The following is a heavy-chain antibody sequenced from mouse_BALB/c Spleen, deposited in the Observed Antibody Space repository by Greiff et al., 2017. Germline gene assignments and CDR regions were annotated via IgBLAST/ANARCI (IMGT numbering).Heavy chain of an antibody. CDR2: ISYSGST. CDR1: GYSITSDYA. V-gene: IGHV3-2*02. J-gene: IGHJ4*01. D-gene: IGHD1-1*01. Sequence: EVKLVESGPDLVKPSQSLSLTCTVTGYSITSDYAWNWIRQFPGNKLEWMGYISYSGSTSYNPSLKSRISITRDTSKNQFFLQLNSVTTEDTATYYCARKGTTVVATRWDYAMDYWGQGTSVTVSS. CDR3: ARKGTTVVATRWDYAMDY.